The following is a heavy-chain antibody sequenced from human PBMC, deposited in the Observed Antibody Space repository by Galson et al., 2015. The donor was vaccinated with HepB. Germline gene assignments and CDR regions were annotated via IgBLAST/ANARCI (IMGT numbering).Heavy chain of an antibody. J-gene: IGHJ3*02. CDR1: GFTVSSNY. V-gene: IGHV3-66*02. CDR2: IYSGGST. D-gene: IGHD5-18*01. Sequence: SLRLSCAASGFTVSSNYMSWVRQAPGKGLEWVSVIYSGGSTYYADSVKGRFTISRDNSKNTLYLQMNSLRAEGTAVYYCARDGEPRAMGYHDAFDIWGQGTMVTVSS. CDR3: ARDGEPRAMGYHDAFDI.